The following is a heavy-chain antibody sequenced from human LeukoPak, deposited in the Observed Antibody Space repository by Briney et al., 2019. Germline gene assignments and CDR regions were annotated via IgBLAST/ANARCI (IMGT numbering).Heavy chain of an antibody. J-gene: IGHJ4*02. D-gene: IGHD5-12*01. Sequence: GASVKVSCKASGYTFTSYGISWVRQAPGQGLEWMGWINPNSGGTNYAQKFQGRVTMTRDTSISTAYMELSRLRSDDTAVYYCARVRSGYESDYWGQGTLVTVSS. CDR3: ARVRSGYESDY. CDR2: INPNSGGT. V-gene: IGHV1-2*02. CDR1: GYTFTSYG.